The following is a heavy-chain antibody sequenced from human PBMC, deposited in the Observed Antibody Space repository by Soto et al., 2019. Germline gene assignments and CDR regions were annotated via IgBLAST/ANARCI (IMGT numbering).Heavy chain of an antibody. Sequence: EVQLVESGGGLVKPGGSLRLSCAASGFTFSNAWMSWVRQAPGKGLEWVGRIKSKTDGGTTDYAAPVKGRFTISRDDSKNTLYLQMNSLKTEDTAVYYCTTDLTRGDSFLVYYYGMDVWGQGTTVTVSS. J-gene: IGHJ6*02. CDR3: TTDLTRGDSFLVYYYGMDV. CDR1: GFTFSNAW. V-gene: IGHV3-15*01. CDR2: IKSKTDGGTT. D-gene: IGHD5-18*01.